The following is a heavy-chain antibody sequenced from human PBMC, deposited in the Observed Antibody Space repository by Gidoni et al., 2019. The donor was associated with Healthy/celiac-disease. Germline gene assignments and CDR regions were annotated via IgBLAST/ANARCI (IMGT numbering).Heavy chain of an antibody. D-gene: IGHD6-13*01. CDR3: ARVGSARAYSSLYYFDY. Sequence: QVQLVESGGGVVQPGRSLRLYCAASGFTFSSYGMHWVRQAPGKGLEWVAVIWYDGSNKYYADSVKGRFTISRDNSKNTLYLQMNSLRAEDTAVYYCARVGSARAYSSLYYFDYWGQGTLVTVSS. V-gene: IGHV3-33*01. CDR2: IWYDGSNK. CDR1: GFTFSSYG. J-gene: IGHJ4*02.